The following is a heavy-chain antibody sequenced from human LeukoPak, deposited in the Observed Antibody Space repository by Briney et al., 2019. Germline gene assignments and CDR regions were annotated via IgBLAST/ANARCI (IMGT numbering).Heavy chain of an antibody. J-gene: IGHJ4*02. Sequence: TSETLSLTCTVSGGSVSSGSYYWSWIRQPPGKGLEWIGYIYYSGSTNYNPSLKSRVTISVDTSKNQFSLKLSSVTAADTAVYYCARDQDWNFDYWGQGTLVTVSS. D-gene: IGHD3/OR15-3a*01. CDR3: ARDQDWNFDY. V-gene: IGHV4-61*01. CDR1: GGSVSSGSYY. CDR2: IYYSGST.